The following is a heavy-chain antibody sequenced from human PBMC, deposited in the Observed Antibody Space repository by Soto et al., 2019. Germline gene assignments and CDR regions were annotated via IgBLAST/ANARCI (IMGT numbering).Heavy chain of an antibody. CDR2: IHSDGSST. Sequence: EVQLVESGGGLVQPGESLRLSCAASGCTFSYYWMHWVRQAPGRGLVWLSRIHSDGSSTTYADSVKGRFSISRDNARNTVDLQLNSLRAEDTAVYYCARGDRGAFDPWGQGTVLTVSS. D-gene: IGHD1-26*01. J-gene: IGHJ3*01. V-gene: IGHV3-74*01. CDR3: ARGDRGAFDP. CDR1: GCTFSYYW.